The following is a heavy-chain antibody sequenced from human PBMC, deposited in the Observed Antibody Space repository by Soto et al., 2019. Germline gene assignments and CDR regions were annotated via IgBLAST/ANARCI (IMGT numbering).Heavy chain of an antibody. CDR2: ISTTSSSI. V-gene: IGHV3-48*02. Sequence: GGSLRLSCAASGFSFSTYSMNWVRQAPGKGLEWISYISTTSSSIYYADSVKGRFTISRDNAKNSLFLQMNSLRDEDTAVYYCARKGVAFDYWGQGALVTVSS. CDR1: GFSFSTYS. D-gene: IGHD3-3*01. J-gene: IGHJ4*02. CDR3: ARKGVAFDY.